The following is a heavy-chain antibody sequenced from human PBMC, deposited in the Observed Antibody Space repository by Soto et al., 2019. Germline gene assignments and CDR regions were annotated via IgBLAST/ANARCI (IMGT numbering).Heavy chain of an antibody. CDR3: ARVPREMEPTVWFDP. V-gene: IGHV4-30-4*01. CDR2: IYYSGNT. CDR1: GGSISSGDYY. J-gene: IGHJ5*02. D-gene: IGHD1-1*01. Sequence: QVQLQESGPGLVKPSQTLSLTCTISGGSISSGDYYWSWIRQPPGKGLEWIGYIYYSGNTYYNPSVKSRVTISLDTSKHHFSLKLSSVTAADPAMYYCARVPREMEPTVWFDPWGQGALVTVSA.